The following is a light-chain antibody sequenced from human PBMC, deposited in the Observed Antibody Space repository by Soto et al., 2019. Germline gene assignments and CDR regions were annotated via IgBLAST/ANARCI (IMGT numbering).Light chain of an antibody. V-gene: IGLV2-8*01. Sequence: QSALTQPPSASGSPGQSVTISCTGTSSDVGGYNFVSWYQQHPGKAPKLMIYEVNKRPSGVPNRFSGSKSGSTASLTVSGLQAEDEADYYCSSNVGNDNRYVFGTGTKLTVL. CDR2: EVN. CDR1: SSDVGGYNF. J-gene: IGLJ1*01. CDR3: SSNVGNDNRYV.